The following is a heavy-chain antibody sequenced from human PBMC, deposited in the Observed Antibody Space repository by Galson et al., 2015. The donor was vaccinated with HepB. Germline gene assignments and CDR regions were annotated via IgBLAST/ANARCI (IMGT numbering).Heavy chain of an antibody. J-gene: IGHJ4*02. CDR3: AIVYYYDSSGYEY. CDR2: IWSDGTNK. V-gene: IGHV3-33*08. D-gene: IGHD3-22*01. Sequence: SLRLSCAASAFTFSFHGMHWVRQAPGKGLEWVAVIWSDGTNKYYADSVKGRFTISRNNSKNTLCLQMNSLRAEDTAVYYCAIVYYYDSSGYEYWGQGTLVTVSS. CDR1: AFTFSFHG.